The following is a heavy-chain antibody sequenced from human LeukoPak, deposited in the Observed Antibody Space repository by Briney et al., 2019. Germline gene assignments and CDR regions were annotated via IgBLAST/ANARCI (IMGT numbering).Heavy chain of an antibody. Sequence: GGSLRLSCVASGFTLGDYNMNWVRQAPGKGLEWVSAITRSSTYMNYADSLKGRFTISRDNAKNSLYLQMNSLRAEDTAVYYCARGHSSGWHPFDYWGQGTLVTVSS. D-gene: IGHD6-19*01. V-gene: IGHV3-21*01. CDR3: ARGHSSGWHPFDY. CDR1: GFTLGDYN. J-gene: IGHJ4*02. CDR2: ITRSSTYM.